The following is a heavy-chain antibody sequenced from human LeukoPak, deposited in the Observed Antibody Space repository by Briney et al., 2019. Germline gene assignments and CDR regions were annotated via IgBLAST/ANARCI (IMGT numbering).Heavy chain of an antibody. CDR3: ARDRAARPFWWFDL. J-gene: IGHJ5*02. CDR1: GGSISSGSYY. D-gene: IGHD6-6*01. V-gene: IGHV4-61*02. Sequence: PSQTLSLTCTVSGGSISSGSYYWSWIRQPAGKGLEGIGRIYTSGSTNYNPSLKSRVTISVDTSKNQFSLKLSSVTAADTAVYYCARDRAARPFWWFDLWGQGTRVTVFS. CDR2: IYTSGST.